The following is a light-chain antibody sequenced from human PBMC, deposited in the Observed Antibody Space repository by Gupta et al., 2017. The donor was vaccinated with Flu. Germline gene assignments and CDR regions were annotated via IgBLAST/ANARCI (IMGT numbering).Light chain of an antibody. V-gene: IGKV1-39*01. CDR1: QNIVDH. CDR3: QQTYNTPQA. CDR2: AAS. J-gene: IGKJ1*01. Sequence: GDRVTITCRASQNIVDHLSWYQQKPGKAPKLLISAASTLQSGVPSTFSGSGSGTDFTLTINSLQPDHSATYYCQQTYNTPQAFGQGTKVEIK.